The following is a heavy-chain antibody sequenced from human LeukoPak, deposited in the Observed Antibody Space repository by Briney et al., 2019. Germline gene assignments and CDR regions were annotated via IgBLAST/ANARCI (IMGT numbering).Heavy chain of an antibody. J-gene: IGHJ3*02. Sequence: PGGSLRLSCVASGFTFSSYSMNWVRQAPGKGLEWVSSISSSSSYIYYADSVKGRFTISRDNAKNSVYLQMNSLRAEDTAVYYCARDRSRYYDILTGYFDAFDIWGQGTMVTVSS. CDR2: ISSSSSYI. D-gene: IGHD3-9*01. V-gene: IGHV3-21*01. CDR3: ARDRSRYYDILTGYFDAFDI. CDR1: GFTFSSYS.